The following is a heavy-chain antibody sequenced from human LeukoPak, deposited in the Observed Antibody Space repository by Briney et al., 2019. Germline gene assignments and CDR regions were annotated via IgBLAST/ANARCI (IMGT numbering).Heavy chain of an antibody. CDR3: ARAPMTTVTTSDY. V-gene: IGHV3-66*01. J-gene: IGHJ4*02. CDR1: GFTFWSYG. D-gene: IGHD4-17*01. Sequence: GRSPRLSCAASGFTFWSYGMHWVRQAPGKGLEWVSVIYGGGSTYYADSVKGRFTISRDNSKNMLYLQMNSLRAEDTAVYYCARAPMTTVTTSDYWGQGTLVTVSS. CDR2: IYGGGST.